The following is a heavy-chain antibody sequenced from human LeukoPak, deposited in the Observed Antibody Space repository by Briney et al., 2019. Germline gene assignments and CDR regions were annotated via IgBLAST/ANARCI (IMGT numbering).Heavy chain of an antibody. CDR1: GYTFTRYY. J-gene: IGHJ4*02. Sequence: GASVKVSCKASGYTFTRYYMHWVRQARGKGVEGMGIINHRGGSTSYAQKFQGRVTMTRDTSTSTVYMELSSLRSEDTAVYYCSRDSFYYGSGSTSGEAKQDYWGQGTLVTVSS. CDR2: INHRGGST. V-gene: IGHV1-46*01. CDR3: SRDSFYYGSGSTSGEAKQDY. D-gene: IGHD3-10*01.